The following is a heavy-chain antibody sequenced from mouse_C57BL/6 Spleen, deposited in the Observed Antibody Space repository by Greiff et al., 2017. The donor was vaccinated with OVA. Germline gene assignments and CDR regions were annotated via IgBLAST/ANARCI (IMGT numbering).Heavy chain of an antibody. CDR3: ARGTTMITTSYFDY. V-gene: IGHV1-82*01. CDR2: IYPGDGDT. Sequence: QVQLQQSGPELVKPGASVKISCKASGYAFSSSWMNWVKQRPGKGLEWIGRIYPGDGDTNYNGKFKGKATLTADKSSSTAYMQLSSLTSEDSAVYFGARGTTMITTSYFDYWGQGTTLTVSS. D-gene: IGHD2-4*01. CDR1: GYAFSSSW. J-gene: IGHJ2*01.